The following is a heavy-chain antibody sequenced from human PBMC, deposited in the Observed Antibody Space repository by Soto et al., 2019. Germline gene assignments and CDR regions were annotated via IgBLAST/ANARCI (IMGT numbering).Heavy chain of an antibody. Sequence: PSETLSLTCAVYGGSFSGYYWSWIRQPPGKGLEWIGEINHSGSTNYNPSLKSRVTISVDTSKNQFSLKLSSVTAADTAVYYCARGRITMIVVATPTFDPWGQGTLVTVSS. V-gene: IGHV4-34*01. D-gene: IGHD3-22*01. J-gene: IGHJ5*02. CDR3: ARGRITMIVVATPTFDP. CDR1: GGSFSGYY. CDR2: INHSGST.